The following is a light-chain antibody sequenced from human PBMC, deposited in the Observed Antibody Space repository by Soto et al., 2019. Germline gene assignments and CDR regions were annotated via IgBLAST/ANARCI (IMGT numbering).Light chain of an antibody. CDR3: QSYDSSLSGYV. V-gene: IGLV1-40*01. Sequence: QSVLTQPPSVSEAPGQRVTISCTGSSSNIGAGYEAHWYQQVPGTAPKLLIYENNNRPSGVPDRFSGSKSGTSASLAITGLQAEDEAEYYCQSYDSSLSGYVFVTGTKLIVL. CDR2: ENN. J-gene: IGLJ1*01. CDR1: SSNIGAGYE.